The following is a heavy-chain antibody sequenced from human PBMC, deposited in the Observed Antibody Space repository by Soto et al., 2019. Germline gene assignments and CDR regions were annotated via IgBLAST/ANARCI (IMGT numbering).Heavy chain of an antibody. D-gene: IGHD2-15*01. J-gene: IGHJ5*02. CDR2: INHSGST. CDR3: ARGRSIVGVGAALNIKWFET. CDR1: GRSLSGYY. Sequence: SETLSLTCAVYGRSLSGYYWSWIRQPPGKGLEWIGEINHSGSTNYNPALKSRVTISVDASKNQFCLKLSSVTAADTAVYYCARGRSIVGVGAALNIKWFETWGPGALVKASS. V-gene: IGHV4-34*01.